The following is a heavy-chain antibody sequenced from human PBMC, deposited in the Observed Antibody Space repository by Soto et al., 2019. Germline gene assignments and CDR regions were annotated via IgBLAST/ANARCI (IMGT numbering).Heavy chain of an antibody. CDR1: GFTFSDYY. CDR2: ISSSGSTI. CDR3: ARAQNYGDYIYYYGMDV. D-gene: IGHD4-17*01. V-gene: IGHV3-11*01. J-gene: IGHJ6*02. Sequence: GGSLRLSCAASGFTFSDYYMSWIRQAPGKGLEWVSYISSSGSTIYYADSVKGRFTISRDNAKNSLYLQMNSLRAEDTAVYYCARAQNYGDYIYYYGMDVWGQGTTVTVSS.